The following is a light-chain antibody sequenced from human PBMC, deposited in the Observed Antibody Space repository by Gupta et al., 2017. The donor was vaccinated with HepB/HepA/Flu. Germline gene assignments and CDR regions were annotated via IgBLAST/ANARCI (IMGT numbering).Light chain of an antibody. CDR2: AAS. CDR3: QQSYSIPVT. Sequence: DIQMTQSPSSLSASVGDRVTITCRASQSIRNYLNWYQQKPGKAPKLLIYAASSVQTGVPTRFSGSGSGTDFTLTIGSLQAEDFATYYCQQSYSIPVTFGRGTKLEIK. CDR1: QSIRNY. V-gene: IGKV1-39*01. J-gene: IGKJ4*01.